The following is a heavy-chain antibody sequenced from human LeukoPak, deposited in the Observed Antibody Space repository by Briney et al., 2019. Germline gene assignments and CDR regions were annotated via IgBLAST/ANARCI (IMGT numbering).Heavy chain of an antibody. V-gene: IGHV4-39*07. J-gene: IGHJ4*02. CDR2: IYYSGST. Sequence: SETLSLTCTVSGYSISSSSYYWGWIRQPPGKGLEWIGSIYYSGSTYYNPSLKSRVTISVNTSKNQFSLKLSSVTAADTAVYYCARNYYGSGIYPYWGQGTLVTVSS. CDR3: ARNYYGSGIYPY. CDR1: GYSISSSSYY. D-gene: IGHD3-10*01.